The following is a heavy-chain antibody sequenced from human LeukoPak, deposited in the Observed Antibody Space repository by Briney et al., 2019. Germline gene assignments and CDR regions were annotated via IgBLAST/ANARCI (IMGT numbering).Heavy chain of an antibody. CDR1: GFPFSTYG. V-gene: IGHV3-21*01. Sequence: AGGSLRLSCAASGFPFSTYGMNWVRQAPGKGLEWVSSITSSSYIYYADSLKGRFTTSRDNAKNSLYLQMNSLRAEDTAVYYCAELGITMIGGVWGKGTTVTISS. J-gene: IGHJ6*04. CDR2: ITSSSYI. D-gene: IGHD3-10*02. CDR3: AELGITMIGGV.